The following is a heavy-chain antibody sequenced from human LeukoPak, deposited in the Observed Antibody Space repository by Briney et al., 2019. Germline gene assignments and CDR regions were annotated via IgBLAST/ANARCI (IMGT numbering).Heavy chain of an antibody. CDR3: ARASFSSGWYVY. D-gene: IGHD6-13*01. CDR2: IYYSGST. CDR1: GASISRYY. V-gene: IGHV4-59*01. J-gene: IGHJ4*02. Sequence: PSETLSLTCSVSGASISRYYWSWIRKPPGKGLEWIGYIYYSGSTNYNPSPKSRVTISVDTSKNQFSLKLSSVTAADTAVYYCARASFSSGWYVYWGQGTLVTVSS.